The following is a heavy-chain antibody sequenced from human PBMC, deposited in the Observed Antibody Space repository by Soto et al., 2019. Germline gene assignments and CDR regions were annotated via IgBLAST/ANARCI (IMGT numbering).Heavy chain of an antibody. J-gene: IGHJ6*02. Sequence: ASVKVSCKASGYTFTSYAMHWVRQAPGQGPEWMGWISGYNGHTKYAQKFQGRVTMTTDTSTSTVYMDLRSLTSDDTAVYYCAREGEMPYYYYGLDVWGQGTTVTVSS. D-gene: IGHD3-16*01. CDR3: AREGEMPYYYYGLDV. V-gene: IGHV1-18*01. CDR2: ISGYNGHT. CDR1: GYTFTSYA.